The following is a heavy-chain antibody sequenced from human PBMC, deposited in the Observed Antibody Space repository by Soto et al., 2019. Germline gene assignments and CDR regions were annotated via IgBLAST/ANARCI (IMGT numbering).Heavy chain of an antibody. V-gene: IGHV4-34*01. CDR2: INHSGST. CDR3: ASPQLGTAGDY. D-gene: IGHD1-1*01. Sequence: PSETLSLTCAVYGGSFSGYYWSRIRQPPGKGLEWIGEINHSGSTNYNPSLKSRVTISVDTSKNQFSLKLSSVTAADTAVYYCASPQLGTAGDYWGQGTLVTVSS. CDR1: GGSFSGYY. J-gene: IGHJ4*02.